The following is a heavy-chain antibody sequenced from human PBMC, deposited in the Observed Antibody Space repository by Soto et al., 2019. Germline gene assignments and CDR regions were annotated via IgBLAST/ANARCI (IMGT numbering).Heavy chain of an antibody. D-gene: IGHD6-13*01. J-gene: IGHJ6*02. V-gene: IGHV4-59*01. CDR3: ARDRNSWYKGTYYYYGMDV. CDR2: IYRSGST. Sequence: KTSETLSLTCTVSGDSISSYYWNWIRQPPGKGLEWVGYIYRSGSTNYNPSLKSRVTISVDTSKNQFSLKLSSVTAADTAVYYCARDRNSWYKGTYYYYGMDVWGQGTTVTVSS. CDR1: GDSISSYY.